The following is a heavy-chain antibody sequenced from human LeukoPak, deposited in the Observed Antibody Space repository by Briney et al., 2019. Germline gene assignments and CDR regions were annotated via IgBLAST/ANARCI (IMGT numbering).Heavy chain of an antibody. J-gene: IGHJ4*02. V-gene: IGHV3-23*01. CDR3: ARGPDYDILADYFDY. CDR2: ISGSGGST. Sequence: GGSLRLSCAASGFTFSSYGMSWVRQAPGKGLEWVSAISGSGGSTYYADSVKGRFTISRDNSKNTLYLQMNSLRAEDTAVYYCARGPDYDILADYFDYWGQGTLVTVSS. D-gene: IGHD3-9*01. CDR1: GFTFSSYG.